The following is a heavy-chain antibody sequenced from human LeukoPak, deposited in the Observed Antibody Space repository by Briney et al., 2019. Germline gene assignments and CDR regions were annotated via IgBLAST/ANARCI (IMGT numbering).Heavy chain of an antibody. D-gene: IGHD6-13*01. V-gene: IGHV4-59*01. CDR1: GGSISSYY. Sequence: SETLSLTCTVSGGSISSYYWSWIRQPPGKGLEWIGYIYYSGSTNYNPSLKSRVTISVDTSKNQFSLKLSSVTAADTAVYYCARVESGWYIEKWGQGTLVTVSS. J-gene: IGHJ4*02. CDR3: ARVESGWYIEK. CDR2: IYYSGST.